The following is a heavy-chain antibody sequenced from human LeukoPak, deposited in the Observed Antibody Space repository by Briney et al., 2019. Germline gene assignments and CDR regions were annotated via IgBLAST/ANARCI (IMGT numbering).Heavy chain of an antibody. J-gene: IGHJ4*02. Sequence: GASVKVSCKASGYSFTSYYMHWVRQAPGQGLEWMGIINPSGGSTSYAQKFQGRVTMTRNTSISTAYMELSSLRSEDTAVYYCARGGYSYGTGWGQGTLVTVSS. CDR2: INPSGGST. V-gene: IGHV1-46*01. CDR3: ARGGYSYGTG. CDR1: GYSFTSYY. D-gene: IGHD5-18*01.